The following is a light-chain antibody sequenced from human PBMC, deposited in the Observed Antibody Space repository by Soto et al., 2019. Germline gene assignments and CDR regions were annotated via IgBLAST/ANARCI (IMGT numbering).Light chain of an antibody. CDR2: GAS. J-gene: IGKJ5*01. CDR1: QSVSSN. V-gene: IGKV3-15*01. CDR3: QQYDSSPIT. Sequence: EIVSTKSPATLSASPGERATLSCRASQSVSSNLAWYQQKPGQAPRLLIYGASTRATGIPARFSGSGSGTDFTLTISRLEPEDFAVYYCQQYDSSPITFGQGTRLETK.